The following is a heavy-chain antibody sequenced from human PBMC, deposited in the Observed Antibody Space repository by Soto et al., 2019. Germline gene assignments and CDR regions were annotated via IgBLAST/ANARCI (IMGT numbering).Heavy chain of an antibody. J-gene: IGHJ6*02. Sequence: GGSLRLSCAASGFTLSSHWMHWVRQALGKGLVWVSRINGDGSSTSYADSVKGRFTISRDNSKNTLYLQMNSLRAEDTAVYYCAKDSRNYYGSGSYFSPQYYYYGMDVWGQGTTVTVSS. D-gene: IGHD3-10*01. CDR3: AKDSRNYYGSGSYFSPQYYYYGMDV. CDR2: INGDGSST. CDR1: GFTLSSHW. V-gene: IGHV3-74*01.